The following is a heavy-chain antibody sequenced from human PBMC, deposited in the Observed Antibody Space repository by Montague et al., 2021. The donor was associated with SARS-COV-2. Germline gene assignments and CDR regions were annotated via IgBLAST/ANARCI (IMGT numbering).Heavy chain of an antibody. V-gene: IGHV4-34*01. CDR2: IHYSGRT. CDR1: GGSFSGYY. J-gene: IGHJ6*02. Sequence: SETLSLTCAVYGGSFSGYYWSWIRQPPGKGLEWIAYIHYSGRTNFNPSLRSRVTMSVDTSKNQFSLKLSSVAAADTAVYYCARVRAVPAAMRIFRLGRSYYGMDVWGQGTTVTVSS. CDR3: ARVRAVPAAMRIFRLGRSYYGMDV. D-gene: IGHD2-2*01.